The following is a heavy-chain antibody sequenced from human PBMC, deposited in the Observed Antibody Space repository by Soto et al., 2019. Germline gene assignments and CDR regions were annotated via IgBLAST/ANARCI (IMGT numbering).Heavy chain of an antibody. D-gene: IGHD7-27*01. J-gene: IGHJ4*02. CDR3: AKNWNWGSLVH. CDR1: GDSISTDY. V-gene: IGHV4-59*08. CDR2: IYYGGST. Sequence: SETLSLTCTVSGDSISTDYCSWIRQSPGKGLEWIGFIYYGGSTNYNPSLKSRVTISVDTPKNQFSLKLSSVTAADTAVYYCAKNWNWGSLVHWGQGTLVTAPQ.